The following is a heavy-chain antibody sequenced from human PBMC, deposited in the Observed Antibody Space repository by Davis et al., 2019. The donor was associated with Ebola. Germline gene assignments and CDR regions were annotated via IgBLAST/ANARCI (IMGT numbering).Heavy chain of an antibody. D-gene: IGHD4-17*01. CDR2: IRSKANSYAT. Sequence: GESLKISCAASGFTFSGSAMHWVRQASGKGLEWVGRIRSKANSYATAYAASVKGRFTISRDDSKNTAYLQMNSLRAEDTAVYYCARNYGDYWVDYWGQGTLVTVSS. CDR1: GFTFSGSA. V-gene: IGHV3-73*01. J-gene: IGHJ4*02. CDR3: ARNYGDYWVDY.